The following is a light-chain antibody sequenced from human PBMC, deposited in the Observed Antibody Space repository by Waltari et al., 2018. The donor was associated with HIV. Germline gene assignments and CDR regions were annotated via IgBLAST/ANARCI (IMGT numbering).Light chain of an antibody. CDR1: SSDVGGYNY. V-gene: IGLV2-8*01. Sequence: QSALTQPPSASGSPGQSVTISCTGTSSDVGGYNYVSWYQQHPGKAPKLMIYEVSKRPSGVPDRFSGSKSGNTASLTVSELQAEDEADYYCSSYAGSNNPVFGGGTKLTVL. CDR2: EVS. CDR3: SSYAGSNNPV. J-gene: IGLJ2*01.